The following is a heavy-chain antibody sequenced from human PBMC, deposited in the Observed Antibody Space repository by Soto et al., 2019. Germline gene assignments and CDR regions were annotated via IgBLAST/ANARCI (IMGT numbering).Heavy chain of an antibody. J-gene: IGHJ6*02. CDR2: ISYDGSNK. CDR1: GFTFSSYA. D-gene: IGHD5-12*01. V-gene: IGHV3-30-3*01. Sequence: GGSLRLSCAASGFTFSSYAMHWVRQAPGKGLEWVAVISYDGSNKYYADSVKGRFTISRDNSKNTLYLQMNSLRAEDTAVYYCARDLRWLQVYGMDVWGQGTTVTVSS. CDR3: ARDLRWLQVYGMDV.